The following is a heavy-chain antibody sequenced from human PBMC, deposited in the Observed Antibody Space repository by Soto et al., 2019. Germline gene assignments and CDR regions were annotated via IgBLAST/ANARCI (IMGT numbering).Heavy chain of an antibody. CDR1: GYSFSNYW. CDR2: IYPGDSDT. V-gene: IGHV5-51*01. CDR3: ARALIMGMTWTFDY. Sequence: GESLKISCKGSGYSFSNYWIGWVRQMPGKGLEWMGIIYPGDSDTRYSPSFQGQVTISADKSINTAYLQWSSLKASDTAKYYCARALIMGMTWTFDYWGQGTLVTVSS. J-gene: IGHJ4*02. D-gene: IGHD1-26*01.